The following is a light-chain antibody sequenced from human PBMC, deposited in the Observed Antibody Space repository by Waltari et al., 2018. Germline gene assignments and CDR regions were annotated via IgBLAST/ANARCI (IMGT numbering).Light chain of an antibody. CDR1: SSDVAGYNF. V-gene: IGLV2-14*03. CDR3: SSYTSSTSGI. Sequence: QSALTQPASVSGSPGQSITISCTGTSSDVAGYNFIPWYQQHPGKAPKLLIYDVSHRPSGVSPRFSGSKSGNTAALTISGLQAEDEADYYCSSYTSSTSGIFGGGTKLTVI. CDR2: DVS. J-gene: IGLJ2*01.